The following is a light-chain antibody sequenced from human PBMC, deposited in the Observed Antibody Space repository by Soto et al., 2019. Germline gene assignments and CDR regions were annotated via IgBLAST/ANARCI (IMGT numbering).Light chain of an antibody. CDR1: QTISRW. Sequence: DIQLTQSPFTLSASVGDRVTMTCRASQTISRWLAWYQQKPGKAPKLLIHDASSVESGVPSRFSGSGSGTEFTLTINGLQPDDFATYYCQQYSDYWTFGQGTKVDIK. CDR3: QQYSDYWT. J-gene: IGKJ1*01. CDR2: DAS. V-gene: IGKV1-5*01.